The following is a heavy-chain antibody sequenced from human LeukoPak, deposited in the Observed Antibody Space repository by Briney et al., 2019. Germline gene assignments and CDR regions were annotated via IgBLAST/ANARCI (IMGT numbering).Heavy chain of an antibody. D-gene: IGHD6-6*01. J-gene: IGHJ4*02. V-gene: IGHV2-5*02. CDR3: AHRRGVATREGVFYFFDN. CDR2: IYWDDDN. Sequence: SGPTLVQPTQTVTLTCTFSGFSLDGSGESVGWVRQPPGKALEWLSLIYWDDDNRYNPSLQSRLTITKDTSKNQVALTMTNLDPLDTATYYCAHRRGVATREGVFYFFDNWGQGILVSVSS. CDR1: GFSLDGSGES.